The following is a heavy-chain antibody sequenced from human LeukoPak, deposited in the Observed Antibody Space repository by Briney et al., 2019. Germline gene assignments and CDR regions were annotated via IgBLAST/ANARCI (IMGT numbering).Heavy chain of an antibody. V-gene: IGHV3-30*03. CDR1: GFTFSSYG. CDR3: ARDRGTWNDDGFDY. CDR2: ISYDGSNK. J-gene: IGHJ4*02. Sequence: GGSLRLSCAASGFTFSSYGMHWVRQAPGKGLEWVAVISYDGSNKYYADSVKGRFTISRDNSTNTLYLQMNSLRAEDTAVYYCARDRGTWNDDGFDYWGQGTLVTVSS. D-gene: IGHD1-1*01.